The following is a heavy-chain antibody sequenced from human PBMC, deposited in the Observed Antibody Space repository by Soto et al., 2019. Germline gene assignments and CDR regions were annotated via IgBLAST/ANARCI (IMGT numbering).Heavy chain of an antibody. J-gene: IGHJ6*03. V-gene: IGHV3-23*01. CDR1: GFTFSSYA. D-gene: IGHD3-3*01. CDR3: AKWGYGVYYDFWSGLTNYYMDV. CDR2: ISGSGGST. Sequence: GGSLRLSCAASGFTFSSYAMSWVRQAPGKGLEWVSAISGSGGSTYYADSVKGRFTISRDNSKNTLYLQMNSLRAEDTAVYYCAKWGYGVYYDFWSGLTNYYMDVWGKGTTVTVSS.